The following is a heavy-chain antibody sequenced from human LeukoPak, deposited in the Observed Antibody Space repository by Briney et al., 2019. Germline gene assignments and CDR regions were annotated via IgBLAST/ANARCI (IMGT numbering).Heavy chain of an antibody. V-gene: IGHV4-39*01. J-gene: IGHJ6*02. D-gene: IGHD3-10*01. CDR1: GGSISRSSYY. CDR3: ARMNCGSGSYYSVGYYYYGMDV. Sequence: PSETLPLTCSVSGGSISRSSYYWGWIRQPPGKGLEWIGSIYYSGSTYYTPSLRSRVTISVDTSKNQFSLKLSSVTAADRAVYYCARMNCGSGSYYSVGYYYYGMDVWGQGTTVTVSS. CDR2: IYYSGST.